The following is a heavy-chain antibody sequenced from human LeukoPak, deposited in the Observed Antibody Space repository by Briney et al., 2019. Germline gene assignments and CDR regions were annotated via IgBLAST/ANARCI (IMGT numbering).Heavy chain of an antibody. CDR3: VRDEGFHGSGSN. CDR1: GFTVSSNY. Sequence: PGGSPRLSCAASGFTVSSNYMSWVRQAPGKGLDWVSVIYSGGSTFYADSVKGRFTISRDNSKNTLYLQMNSLRVEDTAVYYCVRDEGFHGSGSNWGQGTLVTVSS. V-gene: IGHV3-66*01. D-gene: IGHD3-10*01. J-gene: IGHJ4*02. CDR2: IYSGGST.